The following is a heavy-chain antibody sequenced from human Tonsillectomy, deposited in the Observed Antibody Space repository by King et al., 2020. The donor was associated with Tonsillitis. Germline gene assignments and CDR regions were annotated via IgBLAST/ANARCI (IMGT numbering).Heavy chain of an antibody. V-gene: IGHV3-30*18. CDR2: IIYDGSNK. CDR3: AKDLGRGYYYYGMDV. CDR1: GFTFSSYG. D-gene: IGHD3-10*01. Sequence: VQLVESGGGVVQPGRSLRLSCAASGFTFSSYGMHWVRQAPGKGLEWVAGIIYDGSNKYYADSVQGRFTISRDNSKNTLYLQMNSLRAEDTAVYYCAKDLGRGYYYYGMDVWGQGTTVTVSS. J-gene: IGHJ6*02.